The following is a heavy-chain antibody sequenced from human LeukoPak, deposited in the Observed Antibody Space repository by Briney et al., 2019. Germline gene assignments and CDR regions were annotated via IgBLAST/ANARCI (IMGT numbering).Heavy chain of an antibody. D-gene: IGHD2-2*01. V-gene: IGHV4-34*01. J-gene: IGHJ4*02. Sequence: PSETLSLTCAVYGGSFSGYYWSWIRQPPGKGLEWIGEINHSGSTNYNPSLKSRVTISVDTSKNQFSLKLTSVTAADTAVYYCARGLGYCSRWGQETLVTVSS. CDR3: ARGLGYCSR. CDR2: INHSGST. CDR1: GGSFSGYY.